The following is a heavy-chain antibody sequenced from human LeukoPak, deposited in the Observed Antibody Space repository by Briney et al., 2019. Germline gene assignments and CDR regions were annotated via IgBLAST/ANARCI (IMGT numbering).Heavy chain of an antibody. CDR2: IYPGDSDT. CDR1: GYSFTSYG. V-gene: IGHV5-51*01. J-gene: IGHJ6*03. Sequence: GEPLKISCKGSGYSFTSYGIAWVRQMPGKGLEWMGIIYPGDSDTRYSPSFQGQVTIPADKSISTAYLQWSSLKTSDTAMYCCARQVLDYYYYMDVWGKGTTVTVSS. CDR3: ARQVLDYYYYMDV. D-gene: IGHD1-14*01.